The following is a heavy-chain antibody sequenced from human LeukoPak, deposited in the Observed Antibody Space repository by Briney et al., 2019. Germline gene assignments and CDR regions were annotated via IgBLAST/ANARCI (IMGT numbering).Heavy chain of an antibody. CDR2: IIPIYDPV. Sequence: SVKVSCKASGYTFTSYDINWVRQATGQGLEWMGRIIPIYDPVDYAQRFQGRVTITTDESTNTVYMELSSLRYEDTAVYYCAREPLGCGGDCHFDYWGQGTLVTVSS. CDR1: GYTFTSYD. V-gene: IGHV1-69*05. CDR3: AREPLGCGGDCHFDY. J-gene: IGHJ4*02. D-gene: IGHD2-21*02.